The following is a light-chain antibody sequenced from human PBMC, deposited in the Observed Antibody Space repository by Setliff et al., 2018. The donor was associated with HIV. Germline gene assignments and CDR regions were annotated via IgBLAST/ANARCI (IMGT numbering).Light chain of an antibody. CDR1: SNDVGRYDL. CDR2: QAT. CDR3: CSNTGSNTFV. J-gene: IGLJ1*01. Sequence: QSALTQPASVSGSPGQSITISCTGTSNDVGRYDLVSWYQQHPARAPKLIIYQATRRPSGVSNRFSGSKSGNVASLTISGLQAEDEADYYCCSNTGSNTFVFGTGTKVHRP. V-gene: IGLV2-23*01.